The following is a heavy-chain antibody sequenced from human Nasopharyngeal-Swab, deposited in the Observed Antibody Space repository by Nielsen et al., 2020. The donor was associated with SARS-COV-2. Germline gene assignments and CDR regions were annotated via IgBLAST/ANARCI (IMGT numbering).Heavy chain of an antibody. D-gene: IGHD3-22*01. CDR3: AREMYYYDSSGYYPSAFDI. Sequence: GESLKISCAASGFTFSSYSMNWVRQAPGKGLEWVSSISSSSSYIYYADSVKGRFTISRDNAKNSLYLQMNSLRAEDTAVYYCAREMYYYDSSGYYPSAFDIWGQGTMVTVSS. CDR2: ISSSSSYI. V-gene: IGHV3-21*01. CDR1: GFTFSSYS. J-gene: IGHJ3*02.